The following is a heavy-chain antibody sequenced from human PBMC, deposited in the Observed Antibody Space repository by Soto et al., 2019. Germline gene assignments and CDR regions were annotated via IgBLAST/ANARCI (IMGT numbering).Heavy chain of an antibody. D-gene: IGHD2-15*01. J-gene: IGHJ3*02. V-gene: IGHV5-51*01. CDR1: GYSFTSYW. CDR2: IYPGDSDT. Sequence: PGESQRISCKGAGYSFTSYWIGWVRQIPGKGLEWMGIIYPGDSDTRYSPSFQGQVTISADKSISTAYLQWSSLRVDDTAVYYCARKGTVAASHDALDIWGQGTMVTVSS. CDR3: ARKGTVAASHDALDI.